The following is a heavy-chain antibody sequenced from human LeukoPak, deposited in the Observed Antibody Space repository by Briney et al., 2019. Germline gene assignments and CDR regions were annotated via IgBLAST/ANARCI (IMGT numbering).Heavy chain of an antibody. D-gene: IGHD3-22*01. CDR1: GFTFSSYA. J-gene: IGHJ3*02. CDR3: AREGRDTTYYYDSSGYYSHDAFDI. V-gene: IGHV3-30*04. CDR2: ISYDGSNK. Sequence: GGSLRLSCAASGFTFSSYAMHWVRQAPGKGLEWVAVISYDGSNKYYADSVKGRLTISRDNSKNTLYLQMNSLRAEDTAVYYCAREGRDTTYYYDSSGYYSHDAFDIWGQGTMVTVSS.